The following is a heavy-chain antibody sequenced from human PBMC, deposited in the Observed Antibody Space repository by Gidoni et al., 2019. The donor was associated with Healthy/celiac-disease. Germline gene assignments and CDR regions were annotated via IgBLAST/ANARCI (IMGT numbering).Heavy chain of an antibody. Sequence: EVQPLVSGGGLVRLGGPLILSWAAPGFTFSSYAMSWVRQAPGKGLEWVSAISGSGCSTYYADSVKGRFTISRDNYKNTLYLQMNSLRAEDTAVYYCAKDLSWKAMAYWRQGTLVTVSS. CDR1: GFTFSSYA. CDR2: ISGSGCST. V-gene: IGHV3-23*01. D-gene: IGHD5-18*01. CDR3: AKDLSWKAMAY. J-gene: IGHJ4*02.